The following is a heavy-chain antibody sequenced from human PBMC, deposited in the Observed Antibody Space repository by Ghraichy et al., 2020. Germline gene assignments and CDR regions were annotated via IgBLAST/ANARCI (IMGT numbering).Heavy chain of an antibody. Sequence: SETLSLTCAVYGGSFSGYYWSWIRQPPGKGLEWIGEINHSGSTNYNPSLKSRVTISVDTSRNQFSLKLSSVTAADTAVYYCARGRSTSRYYYYYYMDVWGKGTTVTVSS. J-gene: IGHJ6*03. D-gene: IGHD2-2*01. V-gene: IGHV4-34*01. CDR1: GGSFSGYY. CDR2: INHSGST. CDR3: ARGRSTSRYYYYYYMDV.